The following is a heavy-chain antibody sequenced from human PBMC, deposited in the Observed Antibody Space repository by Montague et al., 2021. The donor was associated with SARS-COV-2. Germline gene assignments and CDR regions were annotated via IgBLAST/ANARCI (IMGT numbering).Heavy chain of an antibody. J-gene: IGHJ4*02. Sequence: SETLSLTCTVSGGSISSSSYYWGWIRQPPGKGLEWIGSIYYSGSTYCNPSLESRVTISVDTSKNQFSLKLSSVTAADTAVYYCARGEEEMATIVDEYFDYWGQGTLVTVSS. D-gene: IGHD5-24*01. V-gene: IGHV4-39*01. CDR2: IYYSGST. CDR1: GGSISSSSYY. CDR3: ARGEEEMATIVDEYFDY.